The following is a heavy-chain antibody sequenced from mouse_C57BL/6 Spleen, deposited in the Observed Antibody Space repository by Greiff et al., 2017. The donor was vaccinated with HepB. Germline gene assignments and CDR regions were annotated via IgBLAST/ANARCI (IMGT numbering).Heavy chain of an antibody. V-gene: IGHV3-6*01. CDR2: ISYDGSN. Sequence: EVQLQESGPGLVKPSQSLSLTCSVTGYSITSGYYWNWIRQFPGNKLEWMGYISYDGSNNYNPSLKNRISITRDTSKNQFFLKLNSVTTEDTATYYCAREGITTVVPYWYFDVWGTGTTVTVSS. J-gene: IGHJ1*03. D-gene: IGHD1-1*01. CDR1: GYSITSGYY. CDR3: AREGITTVVPYWYFDV.